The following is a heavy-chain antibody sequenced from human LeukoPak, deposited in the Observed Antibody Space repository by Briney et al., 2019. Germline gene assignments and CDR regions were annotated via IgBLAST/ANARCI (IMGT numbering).Heavy chain of an antibody. CDR1: GYTFTGYY. Sequence: ASVKVSCKASGYTFTGYYMHWVRQAPGQGLEWMGWINPNSGGTNYAQNFQGRVTMTRDTSISTAYMELSSLRSDDTAVYYCARDRLGDYGDYDDYWGQGTLVTVSS. D-gene: IGHD4-17*01. CDR2: INPNSGGT. CDR3: ARDRLGDYGDYDDY. J-gene: IGHJ4*02. V-gene: IGHV1-2*02.